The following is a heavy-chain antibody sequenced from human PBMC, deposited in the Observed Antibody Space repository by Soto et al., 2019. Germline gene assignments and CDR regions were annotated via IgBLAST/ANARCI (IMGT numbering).Heavy chain of an antibody. V-gene: IGHV3-48*02. CDR3: ASNRYYDSSSYYVI. CDR2: ISSSSSTI. D-gene: IGHD3-22*01. Sequence: GGSLRLSCAASGFTFSSYSMNWVRQAPGKGLEWVSYISSSSSTIYYADSVKGRFTISRDNAKNSLYLQMNSLRDEDTAVYYCASNRYYDSSSYYVIWGQGTMVTVSS. CDR1: GFTFSSYS. J-gene: IGHJ3*02.